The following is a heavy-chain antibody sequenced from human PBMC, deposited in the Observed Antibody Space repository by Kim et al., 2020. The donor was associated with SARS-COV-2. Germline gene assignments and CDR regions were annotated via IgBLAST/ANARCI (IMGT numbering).Heavy chain of an antibody. CDR3: ASRVLYRSSLTLYDY. J-gene: IGHJ4*02. Sequence: GGSLRLSCAASGFTVSSNYMSWVRQAPGKGLEWVSVIYSGGSTYYADAVKGRFTISRDNSKNTLYLQMHSLRAEDTAVYYCASRVLYRSSLTLYDYWGQGTLVTVSS. V-gene: IGHV3-53*01. CDR1: GFTVSSNY. CDR2: IYSGGST. D-gene: IGHD6-6*01.